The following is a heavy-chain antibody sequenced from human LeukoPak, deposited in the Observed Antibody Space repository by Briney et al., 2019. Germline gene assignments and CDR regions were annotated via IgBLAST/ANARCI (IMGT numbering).Heavy chain of an antibody. CDR3: ARAMTTTYYYYYGMDV. CDR1: GGSISSSSYY. J-gene: IGHJ6*02. Sequence: SETLSLTCTVYGGSISSSSYYWSWIRQPPGKGLEWIGYIYYSGSTNYNPSLKSRVTISVDTSKSQFSLKLSSVTAADTAVYYCARAMTTTYYYYYGMDVWGQGTTVTVSS. D-gene: IGHD1-26*01. V-gene: IGHV4-61*05. CDR2: IYYSGST.